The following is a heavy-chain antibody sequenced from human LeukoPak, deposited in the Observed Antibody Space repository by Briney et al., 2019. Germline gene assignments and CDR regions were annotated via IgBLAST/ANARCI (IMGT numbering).Heavy chain of an antibody. CDR3: AKRGVVIRVVLVGFHKEAYYFDS. CDR2: ISDSGGRT. D-gene: IGHD3-10*01. CDR1: GITLSNYG. V-gene: IGHV3-23*01. J-gene: IGHJ4*02. Sequence: GGSLRLSCGVSGITLSNYGMSWVRQAPGKGLEWVAGISDSGGRTNYAGSVKGRFTISRDSPKNTLYLQMNSLRVEDTAVYFCAKRGVVIRVVLVGFHKEAYYFDSWGQGALVTVSS.